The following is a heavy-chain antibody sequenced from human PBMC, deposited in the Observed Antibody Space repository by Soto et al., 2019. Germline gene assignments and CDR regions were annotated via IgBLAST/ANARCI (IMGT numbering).Heavy chain of an antibody. D-gene: IGHD3-22*01. Sequence: VGSLRLSCAASGFTFSSYAMSWVRQAPGKGLEWVSAISGSGGSTYYADSVKGRFTISRDNSKNTLYLQMNSLRAEDTAVYYCAKGSHYYDSSGYLDYWGQGTLVTVSS. CDR1: GFTFSSYA. V-gene: IGHV3-23*01. CDR3: AKGSHYYDSSGYLDY. CDR2: ISGSGGST. J-gene: IGHJ4*02.